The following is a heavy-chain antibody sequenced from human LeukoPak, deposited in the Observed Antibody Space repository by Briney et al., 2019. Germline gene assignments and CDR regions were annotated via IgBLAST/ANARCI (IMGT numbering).Heavy chain of an antibody. CDR2: VSDSGGST. Sequence: GGSLRLSCAVSGITLSNYGMSWVRQAPGKGLEWVAGVSDSGGSTNYADSVKGRFTISRDNPKNTLFLQMNSLRAEDTAVYYCATGYSSGWSGSDYWGQGNPGHRLL. D-gene: IGHD6-19*01. CDR3: ATGYSSGWSGSDY. V-gene: IGHV3-23*01. J-gene: IGHJ4*02. CDR1: GITLSNYG.